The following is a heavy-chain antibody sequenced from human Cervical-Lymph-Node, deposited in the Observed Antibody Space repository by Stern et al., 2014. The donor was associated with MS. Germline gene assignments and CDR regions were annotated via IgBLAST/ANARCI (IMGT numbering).Heavy chain of an antibody. CDR1: GYSISSGYY. Sequence: VQLEESGPGLVKPSETLSLTCTVSGYSISSGYYWGWIRQPPGKGLEWIGTIYHSGSTYYNPSLKSRFTISVDTSKNQFSLKLSSVTAADTAVYYCAREEQQLVHGNWFDPWGQGTLVTVSS. D-gene: IGHD6-13*01. CDR2: IYHSGST. CDR3: AREEQQLVHGNWFDP. V-gene: IGHV4-38-2*02. J-gene: IGHJ5*02.